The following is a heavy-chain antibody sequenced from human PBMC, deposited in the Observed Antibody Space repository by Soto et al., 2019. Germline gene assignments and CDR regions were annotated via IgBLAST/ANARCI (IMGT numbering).Heavy chain of an antibody. CDR2: ITRDSNHI. V-gene: IGHV3-21*01. J-gene: IGHJ4*02. D-gene: IGHD1-26*01. CDR3: ARPFIVGSTTLGY. CDR1: GFTFTAYT. Sequence: VQLVESGGGLVKPGGSLRLSCTASGFTFTAYTINWVRQAPGKGLEWVASITRDSNHIYFADSVKGRFTLSRDNAKNSVYLQMNSLRAEDTAIYFCARPFIVGSTTLGYWGQGTLVTVSS.